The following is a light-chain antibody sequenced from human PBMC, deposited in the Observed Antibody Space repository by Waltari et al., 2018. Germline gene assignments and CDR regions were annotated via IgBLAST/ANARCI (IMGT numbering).Light chain of an antibody. J-gene: IGLJ1*01. CDR2: DVT. CDR3: ISYAGNNKYV. CDR1: SSDVGAYNY. V-gene: IGLV2-8*01. Sequence: QSALTQPASVSGSPGQSITISCTGTSSDVGAYNYVSWYQQHPGQAPKLMIYDVTKRPSGVPDRFSGSKSGNTASLTVSGLQAEDEADYYCISYAGNNKYVLGPGTKVTVL.